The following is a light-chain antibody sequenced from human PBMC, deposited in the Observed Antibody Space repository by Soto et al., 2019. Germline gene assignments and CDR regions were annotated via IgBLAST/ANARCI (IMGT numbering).Light chain of an antibody. V-gene: IGLV1-47*01. Sequence: QSVLTQPPSASGTPGQRVTISCSGSNSNIGRNHVYWYQQLPGTAPKLLIYTNDQRPSGVPDRFSGSKSGTSASLAISGLRSEDEADYYCAAWDDNLVVFGGGTQLTVL. CDR3: AAWDDNLVV. CDR2: TND. CDR1: NSNIGRNH. J-gene: IGLJ2*01.